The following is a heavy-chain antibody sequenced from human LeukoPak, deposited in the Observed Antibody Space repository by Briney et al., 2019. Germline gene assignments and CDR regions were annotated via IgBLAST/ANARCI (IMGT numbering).Heavy chain of an antibody. CDR3: ARDHVAVAGPFDY. CDR1: GFTFSSYS. CDR2: ISSSSSYI. D-gene: IGHD6-19*01. V-gene: IGHV3-21*01. Sequence: GGSLRLSCAASGFTFSSYSMNWVRQAPGKGLEWVSSISSSSSYIYYADSVKGRFTISRDNAKNSLYLQMNSLRAEDTAVYYCARDHVAVAGPFDYWGQGTLVTVSS. J-gene: IGHJ4*02.